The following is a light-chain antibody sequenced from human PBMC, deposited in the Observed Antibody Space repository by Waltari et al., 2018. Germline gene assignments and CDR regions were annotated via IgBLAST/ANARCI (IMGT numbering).Light chain of an antibody. V-gene: IGLV2-14*03. CDR3: SSFTSSGTWV. Sequence: QSALTQPASVSGSPRQSITISCTGTNSDIGGYSYVSWYQHHSGKAPKLLIFGVSDRPSGLSNLFSGSKSGNTASLTISGLQAEDEADYYCSSFTSSGTWVFGGGTRVTVL. CDR1: NSDIGGYSY. CDR2: GVS. J-gene: IGLJ3*02.